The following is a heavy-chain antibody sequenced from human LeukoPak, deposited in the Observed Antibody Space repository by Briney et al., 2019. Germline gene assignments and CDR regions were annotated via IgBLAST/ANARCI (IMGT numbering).Heavy chain of an antibody. Sequence: GASVKVSCKASGYTFTSYDINWVRQATGQGLEWMGWMNPNSGNTGYAQKFQGRGTMTRNTSISTAYMERRSLRSEDTAVYYCASGRSEDSYGEGYMDVWGKGTTVTVSS. D-gene: IGHD5-18*01. J-gene: IGHJ6*03. CDR3: ASGRSEDSYGEGYMDV. CDR1: GYTFTSYD. CDR2: MNPNSGNT. V-gene: IGHV1-8*01.